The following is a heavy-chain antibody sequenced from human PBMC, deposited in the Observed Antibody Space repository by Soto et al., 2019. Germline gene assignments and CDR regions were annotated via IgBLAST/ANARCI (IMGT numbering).Heavy chain of an antibody. CDR3: ARLRKGRGRFDP. J-gene: IGHJ5*02. CDR2: IYYRGST. CDR1: GGSISDSSYY. Sequence: SETLSLTCTVSGGSISDSSYYWGWIRQSPGKGLEWIAHIYYRGSTYYNPSLKSRVSISVDRSQNQFSLNLSSVTAADTAVYHCARLRKGRGRFDPWGPGTLVTVSS. V-gene: IGHV4-39*01.